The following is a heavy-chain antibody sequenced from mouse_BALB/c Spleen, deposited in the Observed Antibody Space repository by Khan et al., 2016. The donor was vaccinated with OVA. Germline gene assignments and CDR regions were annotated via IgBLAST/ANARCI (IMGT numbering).Heavy chain of an antibody. V-gene: IGHV3-2*02. Sequence: EVQLQESGPGLVKPSQSLSLTCTVTGYSITSDYAWNWIRQFPGNKLEWMGYISYSGRTSYNPSLKSRISITRDTSTNQFFLQLNSVTTEDTAPYFCAGSETITTVVATYFDFWGQGTTLTVAS. CDR1: GYSITSDYA. J-gene: IGHJ2*01. CDR2: ISYSGRT. CDR3: AGSETITTVVATYFDF. D-gene: IGHD1-1*01.